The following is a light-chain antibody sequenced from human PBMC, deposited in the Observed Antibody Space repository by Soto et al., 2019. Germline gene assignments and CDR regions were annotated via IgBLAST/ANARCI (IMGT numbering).Light chain of an antibody. CDR3: NSYAGSNNPVV. CDR1: SSDVGGYNY. V-gene: IGLV2-8*01. CDR2: EVS. Sequence: QSALTQPPSASGSPGQSVTISCTGTSSDVGGYNYVSWYQQHPGKAPKLMIYEVSKRPSGVPDRFSGSKSGNTASLTVSGLQAEDEADYYCNSYAGSNNPVVSGGGTQLTVL. J-gene: IGLJ2*01.